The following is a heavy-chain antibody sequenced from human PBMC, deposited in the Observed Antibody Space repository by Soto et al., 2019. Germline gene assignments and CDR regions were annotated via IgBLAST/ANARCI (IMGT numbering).Heavy chain of an antibody. CDR1: GXTFSSYA. CDR3: AKAGFDCSSTSCSYGMDV. Sequence: LRLSFAASGXTFSSYAMSWVRQAPGKGLEWVSAISGSGGSTYYADSVKGRFTISRDNSKNTLYLQMNSLRAEDTAVYYCAKAGFDCSSTSCSYGMDVWGQGTTVTVSS. D-gene: IGHD2-2*01. J-gene: IGHJ6*02. V-gene: IGHV3-23*01. CDR2: ISGSGGST.